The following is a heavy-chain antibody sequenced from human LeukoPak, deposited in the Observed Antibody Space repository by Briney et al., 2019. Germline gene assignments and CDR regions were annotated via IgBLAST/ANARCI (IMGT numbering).Heavy chain of an antibody. V-gene: IGHV3-74*01. D-gene: IGHD3-10*02. Sequence: PGGSLRLSCAASGFTFSTYWMHWVRQAPGKGLVWVSRINTDGSSPSYADSVKGRFTISRDNAKNTLYLQMNSLRAEDTAVYYCTRDPSLFSGYFDYWGQGALVGVSS. CDR3: TRDPSLFSGYFDY. CDR1: GFTFSTYW. CDR2: INTDGSSP. J-gene: IGHJ4*02.